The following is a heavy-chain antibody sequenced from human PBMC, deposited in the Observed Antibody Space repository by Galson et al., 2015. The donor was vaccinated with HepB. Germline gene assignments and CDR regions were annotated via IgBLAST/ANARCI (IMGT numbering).Heavy chain of an antibody. D-gene: IGHD2-2*01. J-gene: IGHJ5*02. CDR3: ARARLGYCISTSCYAFDP. CDR1: GYTFTGYY. V-gene: IGHV1-2*02. Sequence: SVKVSCKASGYTFTGYYMHWVRQAPGQGYEWMGWINPNSGGTNYAQKFQGRVTMTRDTSVRIAYMELSRLRSDDTAVYYCARARLGYCISTSCYAFDPWGQGTLVTVSS. CDR2: INPNSGGT.